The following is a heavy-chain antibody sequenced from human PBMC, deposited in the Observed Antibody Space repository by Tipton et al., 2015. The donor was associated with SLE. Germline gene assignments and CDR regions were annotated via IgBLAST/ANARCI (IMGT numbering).Heavy chain of an antibody. D-gene: IGHD3-3*01. CDR1: GGSVSSGNYY. V-gene: IGHV4-61*10. CDR3: ASSPGVTLFRVVTYFDL. J-gene: IGHJ4*02. CDR2: VSYSGVT. Sequence: TLSLTCSVSGGSVSSGNYYWGWIRQPAGKGLEYIGYVSYSGVTNSNPSLQSRVTMSIDASKKQVSLRLSSVTAADTAVYYCASSPGVTLFRVVTYFDLWGQGILVSVSS.